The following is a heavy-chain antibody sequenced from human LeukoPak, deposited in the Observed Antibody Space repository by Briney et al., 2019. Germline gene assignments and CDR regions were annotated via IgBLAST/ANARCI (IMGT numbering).Heavy chain of an antibody. CDR3: ARTPMSAFDI. CDR1: GYSFTTYW. V-gene: IGHV5-51*01. J-gene: IGHJ3*02. CDR2: IYVGDSDT. D-gene: IGHD5-18*01. Sequence: KPGESLKISCKASGYSFTTYWIGWVRQMPGKGLEWMGVIYVGDSDTRYSPSFQGQVIISADKSISTAYPQWSSLKASDTAMYYCARTPMSAFDIWGQGTMVTVSS.